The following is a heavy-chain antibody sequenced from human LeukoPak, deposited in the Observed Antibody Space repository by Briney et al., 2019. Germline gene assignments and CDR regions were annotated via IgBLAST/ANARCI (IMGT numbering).Heavy chain of an antibody. CDR2: INHSGST. D-gene: IGHD3-22*01. V-gene: IGHV4-34*01. CDR3: ARRMNYYDSSGYPPRSRAFDI. CDR1: GGSFSGYY. J-gene: IGHJ3*02. Sequence: SETLSPTCAVYGGSFSGYYWSWIRQPPGKGLEWIGEINHSGSTNYNPSLKSRVTISVDTSKNQFSLKLSSVTAADTAVYYCARRMNYYDSSGYPPRSRAFDIWGQGTMVTVSS.